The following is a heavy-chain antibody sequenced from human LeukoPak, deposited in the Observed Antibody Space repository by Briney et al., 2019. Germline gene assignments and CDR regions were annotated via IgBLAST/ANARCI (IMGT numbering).Heavy chain of an antibody. D-gene: IGHD1-26*01. V-gene: IGHV4-4*07. CDR1: GGSISSYY. Sequence: SETLSLTCTVSGGSISSYYWSWIRQPAGKGLEWIGRIYTSGSTNYNPSLKSRVTMSVDTSKNQFSLKLSSVTAADTAVYYCASGARGELRGAYYYYYMDVWGKGTTVTVSS. CDR3: ASGARGELRGAYYYYYMDV. CDR2: IYTSGST. J-gene: IGHJ6*03.